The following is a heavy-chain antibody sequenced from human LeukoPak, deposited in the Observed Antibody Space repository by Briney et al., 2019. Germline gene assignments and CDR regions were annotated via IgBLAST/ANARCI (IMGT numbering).Heavy chain of an antibody. Sequence: GTSLRLSCAASGFTFSSYWMSWVRQAPGKGLEWVANIKQDGSEKYYVDSVKSRFTISRDNAKSSLFLQMNSLRAEDTAVYYCATSRSFDYWGQGTLVTVSS. V-gene: IGHV3-7*03. CDR2: IKQDGSEK. CDR1: GFTFSSYW. J-gene: IGHJ4*02. CDR3: ATSRSFDY.